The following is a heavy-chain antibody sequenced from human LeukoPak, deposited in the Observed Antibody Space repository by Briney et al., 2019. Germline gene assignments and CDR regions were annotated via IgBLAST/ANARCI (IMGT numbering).Heavy chain of an antibody. CDR3: ARRLTQYDCFDP. CDR2: TYYRSTWYN. V-gene: IGHV6-1*01. CDR1: GDSVSSNSVT. D-gene: IGHD2-2*01. J-gene: IGHJ5*02. Sequence: SQTLSLTCAISGDSVSSNSVTWNWIRQSPSRGLEWLRRTYYRSTWYNDYAVSVRGRITVNPDTSKNQSSLHLNSVTPEDTAVYYCARRLTQYDCFDPWGQGILVTVSS.